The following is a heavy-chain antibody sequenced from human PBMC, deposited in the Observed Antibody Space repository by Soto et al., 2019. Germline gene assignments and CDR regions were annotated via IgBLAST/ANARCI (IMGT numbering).Heavy chain of an antibody. J-gene: IGHJ4*02. CDR3: ARRGGYSSGCFDY. CDR1: GGSISSSSYY. CDR2: IYYSGST. Sequence: SETLSLTCTVSGGSISSSSYYWGWIRQPPGKGLEWIGSIYYSGSTYYNPSLKSRVTISVDTSKNQFSLKLSSVTAADTAVYYCARRGGYSSGCFDYWGQGTLVTVSS. V-gene: IGHV4-39*01. D-gene: IGHD6-19*01.